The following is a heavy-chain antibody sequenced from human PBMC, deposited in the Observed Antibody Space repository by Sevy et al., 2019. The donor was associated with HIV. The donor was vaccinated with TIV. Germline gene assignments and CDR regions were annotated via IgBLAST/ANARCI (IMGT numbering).Heavy chain of an antibody. J-gene: IGHJ4*02. V-gene: IGHV3-23*01. D-gene: IGHD2-8*01. CDR3: AKDAPKSGWSLPVDYFDY. Sequence: GGSLRLSCAASGFTFSSYAMSWVRQAPGKGLEWVSAISGSGGSTYYADSVKGRFTISRDNSKNTLYLQMNSLRVEDTAVYYCAKDAPKSGWSLPVDYFDYWGQGTLVTVSS. CDR2: ISGSGGST. CDR1: GFTFSSYA.